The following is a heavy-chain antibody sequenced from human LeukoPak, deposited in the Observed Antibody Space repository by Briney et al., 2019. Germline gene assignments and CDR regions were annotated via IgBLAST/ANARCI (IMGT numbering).Heavy chain of an antibody. V-gene: IGHV1-2*02. CDR1: GYTFTGYY. CDR2: INPNSGGT. D-gene: IGHD3-3*01. CDR3: ARAFSVLRFLEWFSYDDY. J-gene: IGHJ4*02. Sequence: PMASVKVSCKASGYTFTGYYMHWVRQAPGQGLEWMGWINPNSGGTNYAQKLQGRVTMTTDTSTSTAYMELRSLRSDDTAVYYCARAFSVLRFLEWFSYDDYWGQGTLVTVSS.